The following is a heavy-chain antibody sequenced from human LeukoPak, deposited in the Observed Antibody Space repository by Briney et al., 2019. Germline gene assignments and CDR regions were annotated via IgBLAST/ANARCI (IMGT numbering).Heavy chain of an antibody. J-gene: IGHJ4*02. CDR3: AREAQAIAVAGDFDY. CDR1: GFTFSDYY. Sequence: GGSLRLSCAASGFTFSDYYMSWLRQAPGKGLEWISSISGSGAIHTIIYYADSVKGRFTISRDNSKNTLYLQMNSLRAEDTAVYYCAREAQAIAVAGDFDYWGQGTLVTVSS. D-gene: IGHD6-19*01. V-gene: IGHV3-11*04. CDR2: ISGSGAIHTII.